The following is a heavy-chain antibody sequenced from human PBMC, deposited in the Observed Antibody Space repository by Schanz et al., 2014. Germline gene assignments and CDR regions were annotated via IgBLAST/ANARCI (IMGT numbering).Heavy chain of an antibody. CDR3: AKQHGVIQQVSDY. Sequence: QVQLVESGGGLVKPGGSLRLSCAASGFTFSDYYMSWIRQAPGKGLEWVSYISSSGSSIYYADSVKGRFTISRDNSNNTLYLQMNSLRSDDTAVYYCAKQHGVIQQVSDYWGQGTLVTVSS. V-gene: IGHV3-11*01. CDR1: GFTFSDYY. J-gene: IGHJ4*02. D-gene: IGHD3-22*01. CDR2: ISSSGSSI.